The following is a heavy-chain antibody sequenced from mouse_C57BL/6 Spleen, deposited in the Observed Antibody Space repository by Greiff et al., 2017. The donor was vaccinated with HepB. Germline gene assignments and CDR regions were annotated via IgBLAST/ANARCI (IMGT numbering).Heavy chain of an antibody. CDR1: GFSLTSYG. CDR3: ARNRVYYYGSSYKNYAMDY. J-gene: IGHJ4*01. CDR2: IWSGGST. D-gene: IGHD1-1*01. V-gene: IGHV2-2*01. Sequence: VKLQESGPGLVQPSQSLSITCTVSGFSLTSYGVHWVRQSPGKGLEWLGVIWSGGSTDYNAAFISRLSISKDNSKSQVFFKMNSLQADDTAIYYCARNRVYYYGSSYKNYAMDYWGQGTSVTVSS.